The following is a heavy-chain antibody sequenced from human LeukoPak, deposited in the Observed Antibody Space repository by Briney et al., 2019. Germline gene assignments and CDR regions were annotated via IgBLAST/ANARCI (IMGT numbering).Heavy chain of an antibody. Sequence: SETLSLTCTVSGGSISSGDYYWSWIRQPPGKGLEWIGYIYYSGSTYYNPSLKSRVTISVDTSKDQFSLKLSSVTAADTAVYYCARDIGHTNSSYWGQGTLVTVSS. J-gene: IGHJ4*02. CDR2: IYYSGST. CDR3: ARDIGHTNSSY. CDR1: GGSISSGDYY. D-gene: IGHD2-15*01. V-gene: IGHV4-30-4*08.